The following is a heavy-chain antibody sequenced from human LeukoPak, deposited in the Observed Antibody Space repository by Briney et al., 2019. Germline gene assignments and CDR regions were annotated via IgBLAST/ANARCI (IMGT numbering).Heavy chain of an antibody. Sequence: GGSLRLSCAASGFTFSSYWMHWVRQAPGKGLVWVSRIKYDGSSTNYADSVKGRFIISRDNAKNTLYLQMNSLRTEDTAVYYCTRRGAASDAFDIWGQGTMVTVSS. CDR3: TRRGAASDAFDI. D-gene: IGHD3-16*01. CDR2: IKYDGSST. J-gene: IGHJ3*02. CDR1: GFTFSSYW. V-gene: IGHV3-74*01.